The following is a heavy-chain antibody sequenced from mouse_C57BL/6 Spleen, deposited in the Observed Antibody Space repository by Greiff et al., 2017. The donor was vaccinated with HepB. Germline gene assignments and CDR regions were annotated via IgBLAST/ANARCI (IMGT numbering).Heavy chain of an antibody. CDR3: ARHEVPFYYYGSSDYAMDY. CDR1: GYTFTEYT. V-gene: IGHV1-62-2*01. D-gene: IGHD1-1*01. CDR2: FYPGSGSI. Sequence: VQLQQSGAELVKPGASVKLSCKASGYTFTEYTIHWVKQRSGQGLEWIGWFYPGSGSIKYNEKFKDKVTLTADKSSSTVYMELSRLTSEDSAVYFGARHEVPFYYYGSSDYAMDYWGQGTSVTVSS. J-gene: IGHJ4*01.